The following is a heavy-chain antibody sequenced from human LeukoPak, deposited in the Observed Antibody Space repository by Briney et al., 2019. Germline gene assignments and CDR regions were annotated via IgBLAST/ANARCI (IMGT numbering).Heavy chain of an antibody. CDR3: AREEAYYYDSSGSFDY. V-gene: IGHV3-21*01. J-gene: IGHJ4*02. CDR1: GFTFSSYS. CDR2: ISSSSSYI. Sequence: PGGSLRLSCAASGFTFSSYSMNWVRQAPGKGLEWVSSISSSSSYIYYADSVKGRFTISRDNARNSLYLQMNSLRAEDTAVYFCAREEAYYYDSSGSFDYWGQGTLVTVSS. D-gene: IGHD3-22*01.